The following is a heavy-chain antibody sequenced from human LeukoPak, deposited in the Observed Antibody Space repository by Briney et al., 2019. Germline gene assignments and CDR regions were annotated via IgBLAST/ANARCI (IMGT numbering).Heavy chain of an antibody. CDR3: ASSYGDLPNDY. CDR2: IHYSGNT. J-gene: IGHJ4*02. V-gene: IGHV4-39*07. Sequence: SETLSLTCTVSGGSLSSSSYYWGWIRQPPGKGLEWIGSIHYSGNTYYNPSLKSRVTISVDTSKNQFSLKLSSVTAADTAVYYCASSYGDLPNDYWGQGTLVTVSS. D-gene: IGHD4-17*01. CDR1: GGSLSSSSYY.